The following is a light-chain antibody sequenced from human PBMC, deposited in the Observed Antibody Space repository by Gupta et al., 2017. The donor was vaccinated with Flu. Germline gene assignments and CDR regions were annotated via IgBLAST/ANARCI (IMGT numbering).Light chain of an antibody. CDR2: KGS. Sequence: VAIRSSAPMERRTRHCRADRDGSTSLAWFQQRPGQSPRRLIYKGSNRASGSPDRLSGSGSGTDFTLKISSVEAEDVVVYYCRQRTHWPWTFGQGTKVEIK. CDR1: HCRADRDGSTS. CDR3: RQRTHWPWT. V-gene: IGKV2-30*01. J-gene: IGKJ1*01.